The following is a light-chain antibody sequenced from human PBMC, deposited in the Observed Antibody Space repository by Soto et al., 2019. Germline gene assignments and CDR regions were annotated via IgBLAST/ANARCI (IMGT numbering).Light chain of an antibody. V-gene: IGKV1-39*01. CDR2: ATS. Sequence: DIQMTHSPSSLSASVGDRVTITCRASQTISGYLNWYQQKPGKAPTLLISATSTLQSGVPSRFSGSGSGTEFTLTITSLQPEDFATYYCQQTYTTPRTFGQGTKVDIK. CDR3: QQTYTTPRT. J-gene: IGKJ1*01. CDR1: QTISGY.